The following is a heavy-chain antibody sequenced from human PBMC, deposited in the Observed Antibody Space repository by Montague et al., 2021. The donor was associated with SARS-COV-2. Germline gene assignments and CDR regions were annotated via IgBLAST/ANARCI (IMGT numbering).Heavy chain of an antibody. J-gene: IGHJ4*02. CDR2: ISSDTLHT. Sequence: SLRLSCATSGFTFSRNSMNWVRQAPGKGLEWVSTISSDTLHTFYAESVKGRFTISRDNAKNELYLQMNSLRAEDMAVCYCARGGEIDVWAPFGHWGQGTLVTVSS. CDR3: ARGGEIDVWAPFGH. D-gene: IGHD3-16*01. V-gene: IGHV3-21*01. CDR1: GFTFSRNS.